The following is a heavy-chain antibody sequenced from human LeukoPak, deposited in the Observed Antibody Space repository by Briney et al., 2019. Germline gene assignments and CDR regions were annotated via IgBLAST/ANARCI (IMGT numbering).Heavy chain of an antibody. D-gene: IGHD2-2*01. V-gene: IGHV4-38-2*02. CDR2: FFLKGST. J-gene: IGHJ4*02. CDR1: GYSITSAYY. Sequence: SETLSLTCTVSGYSITSAYYWGWIRQPPGEGLEWIGSFFLKGSTYYNPSLKSRVTIVDTSKNQFSLTLSSVTAADTAVYYCARVARCTSCFDVDYWGQGTLVTVSS. CDR3: ARVARCTSCFDVDY.